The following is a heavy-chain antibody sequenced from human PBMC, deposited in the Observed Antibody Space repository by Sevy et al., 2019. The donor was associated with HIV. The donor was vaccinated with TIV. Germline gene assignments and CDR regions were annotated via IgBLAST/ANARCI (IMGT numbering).Heavy chain of an antibody. V-gene: IGHV3-7*01. D-gene: IGHD1-1*01. CDR1: GFTFSSYW. J-gene: IGHJ4*02. CDR2: IKQDGSEK. CDR3: ARRTGTNGTTSPFDY. Sequence: GGSLRLSCAASGFTFSSYWMSWVRQAPGKGLEWVANIKQDGSEKYYVDSVKGRFTISRDNAKNSLYLQMNSLRAEDTAVYYSARRTGTNGTTSPFDYWGQGTLVTVSP.